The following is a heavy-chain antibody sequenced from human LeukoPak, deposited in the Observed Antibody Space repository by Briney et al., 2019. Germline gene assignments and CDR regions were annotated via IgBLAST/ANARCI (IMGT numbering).Heavy chain of an antibody. CDR2: IFSGGTT. J-gene: IGHJ6*02. CDR1: GFTVSSNY. Sequence: GGSLRLSCAAPGFTVSSNYMSWVRQAPGKGLEWVSVIFSGGTTYYADSVKGRFTISRDNSKNTLYLQMNSLRAEDTAVYYCAREGNYYGMDVWGQGTTVTVSS. CDR3: AREGNYYGMDV. V-gene: IGHV3-53*01.